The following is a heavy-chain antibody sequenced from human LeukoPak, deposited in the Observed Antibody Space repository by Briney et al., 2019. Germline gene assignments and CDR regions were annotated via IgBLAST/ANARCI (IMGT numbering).Heavy chain of an antibody. Sequence: GGSLRLSCAASGFTFSSYEMNWVRQAPGKGLEWGSYISSSGSTIYYADSVKGRFTISRDNAKNSLYLQMNRLRADDTDVYYCARASRLGELSGYYYYMDVWGKGTTVTISS. J-gene: IGHJ6*03. CDR2: ISSSGSTI. V-gene: IGHV3-48*03. CDR3: ARASRLGELSGYYYYMDV. CDR1: GFTFSSYE. D-gene: IGHD3-16*02.